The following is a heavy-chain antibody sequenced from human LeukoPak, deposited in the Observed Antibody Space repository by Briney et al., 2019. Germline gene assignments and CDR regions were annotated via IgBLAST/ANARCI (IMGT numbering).Heavy chain of an antibody. Sequence: QLGGSLRLSCAASGFTFSSYGMHWVRQAPGKGLEWVAVIWYDGSNKYYADSVKGRFTISRDNSKNTLYLQMNSLRAEDTAVYYCARVRGAQRIDYWGQGTLVTVSS. CDR2: IWYDGSNK. CDR3: ARVRGAQRIDY. V-gene: IGHV3-33*01. J-gene: IGHJ4*02. D-gene: IGHD3-10*01. CDR1: GFTFSSYG.